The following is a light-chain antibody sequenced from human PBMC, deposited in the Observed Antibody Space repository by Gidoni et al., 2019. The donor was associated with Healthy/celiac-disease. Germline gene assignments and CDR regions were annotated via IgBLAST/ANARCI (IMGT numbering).Light chain of an antibody. J-gene: IGKJ1*01. Sequence: LTQPPGTLPLSPGERSTLSCRASQSVSSSYLAWYQQKPGQAPRLLIYGASSRASGIPERFSGSGSGTDFTLTISRLEPEDFAMYYCQQDGSSPVAFGQGTKVEIK. CDR1: QSVSSSY. V-gene: IGKV3-20*01. CDR3: QQDGSSPVA. CDR2: GAS.